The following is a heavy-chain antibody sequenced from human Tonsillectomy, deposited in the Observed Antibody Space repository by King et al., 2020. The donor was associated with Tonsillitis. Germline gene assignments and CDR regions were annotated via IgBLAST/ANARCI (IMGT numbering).Heavy chain of an antibody. J-gene: IGHJ5*02. Sequence: QLVQSGGGVVQPGGSLRPSCAASGFTFDDYAMHWVRQAPGKGLEWVSLISGDGGSTDYGDSVKGRFTISRDNSKNSLYLQMNSVRTEDTALYYCAKDIRQGDFWSGYLISWGQGTLVTVSS. V-gene: IGHV3-43*02. D-gene: IGHD3-3*01. CDR1: GFTFDDYA. CDR3: AKDIRQGDFWSGYLIS. CDR2: ISGDGGST.